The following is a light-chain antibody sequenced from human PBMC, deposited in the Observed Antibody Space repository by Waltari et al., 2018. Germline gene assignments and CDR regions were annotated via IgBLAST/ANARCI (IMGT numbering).Light chain of an antibody. Sequence: DIVMTQSPATLSVCPGERATLPCRASQSVGTNLVWYQQKPGQAPRLLIFHASIRATGIAARFSGSGSGTEFTLTISSLQSEDFAVYYCQQYTDWQYTFGQGTKLEIK. V-gene: IGKV3-15*01. CDR1: QSVGTN. J-gene: IGKJ2*01. CDR3: QQYTDWQYT. CDR2: HAS.